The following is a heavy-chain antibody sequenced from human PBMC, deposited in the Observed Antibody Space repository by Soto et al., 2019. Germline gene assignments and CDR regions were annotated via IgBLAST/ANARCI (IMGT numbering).Heavy chain of an antibody. Sequence: GVSLRLSCAASGFTFSSFGMHWVRQAPGKGLEWVAITWYDGANKYYADSVKGRFTISRDNSKNMLYLQMNSLRAEDTAVYYCEREEGRIAVAGSGGFDYWGQGT. V-gene: IGHV3-33*01. J-gene: IGHJ4*02. CDR1: GFTFSSFG. D-gene: IGHD6-19*01. CDR2: TWYDGANK. CDR3: EREEGRIAVAGSGGFDY.